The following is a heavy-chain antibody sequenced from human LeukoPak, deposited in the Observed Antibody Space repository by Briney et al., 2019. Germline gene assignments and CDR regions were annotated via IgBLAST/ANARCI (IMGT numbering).Heavy chain of an antibody. Sequence: GGSLRLSCAASGFTFSSYGMHWVRQAPGMGLEWVAVISFDGSNKYYADSVKGRFTISRDNSKNTLYLQMNSLRAEDTAVYYCAKVGTLAVTTEPYFDYWGQGTLVTVSS. V-gene: IGHV3-30*18. CDR1: GFTFSSYG. CDR3: AKVGTLAVTTEPYFDY. CDR2: ISFDGSNK. J-gene: IGHJ4*02. D-gene: IGHD4-17*01.